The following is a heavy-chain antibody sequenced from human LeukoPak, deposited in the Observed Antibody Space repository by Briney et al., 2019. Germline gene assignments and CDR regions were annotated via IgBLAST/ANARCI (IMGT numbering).Heavy chain of an antibody. V-gene: IGHV3-23*01. CDR3: AKDFSVPHYFDY. CDR2: ISGSGGST. CDR1: GYSFSSYA. J-gene: IGHJ4*02. Sequence: GESLKISCKGSGYSFSSYAMSWARQAPGKGLEWVSAISGSGGSTYYADSVKGRFTISRDNSKNTLYLQMNSLRAEDTAVYYCAKDFSVPHYFDYWGQGTLVTVSS. D-gene: IGHD3-3*01.